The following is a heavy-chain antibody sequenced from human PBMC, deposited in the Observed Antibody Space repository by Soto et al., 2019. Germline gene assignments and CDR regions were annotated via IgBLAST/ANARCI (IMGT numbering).Heavy chain of an antibody. CDR3: VKEVVTVTLVAFVF. CDR2: MNSDGSTT. D-gene: IGHD2-21*02. CDR1: GLTFANHW. J-gene: IGHJ4*02. Sequence: GALPLSCAVSGLTFANHWMHWVRQAPGKGLEWVSRMNSDGSTTDYADSVKGRFTVSRDNAKNTLYLQMNSLRVDDTALYYCVKEVVTVTLVAFVFWGQALQVTVT. V-gene: IGHV3-74*01.